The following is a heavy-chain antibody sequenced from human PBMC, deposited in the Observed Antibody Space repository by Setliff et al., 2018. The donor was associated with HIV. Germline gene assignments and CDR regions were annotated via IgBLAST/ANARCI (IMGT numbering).Heavy chain of an antibody. J-gene: IGHJ4*02. V-gene: IGHV3-30*04. CDR2: LSYDGSHT. Sequence: GASLKLSCAASGFALSDFAFHWVRQAPGKGLEWVTLLSYDGSHTSYADSVRGRFTISRDTSKNTLYLQMNSPRPEDTAVYYCARDGNSSWYGEADSWGQGTLVTVSS. D-gene: IGHD6-13*01. CDR1: GFALSDFA. CDR3: ARDGNSSWYGEADS.